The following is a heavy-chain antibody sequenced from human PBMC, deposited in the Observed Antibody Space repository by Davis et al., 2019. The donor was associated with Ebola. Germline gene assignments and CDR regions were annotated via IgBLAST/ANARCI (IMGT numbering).Heavy chain of an antibody. CDR1: GYTFTSYY. CDR2: INPHNGNT. J-gene: IGHJ6*04. V-gene: IGHV1-18*04. Sequence: ASVKVSCKASGYTFTSYYMHWVRQAPGQGLEWMGWINPHNGNTNYAQNVQGRVTMTTDTSTSTAYMEVGILRSDDTAVYYCARERKDYVLRMDVWGKGTTVTVSS. D-gene: IGHD4-17*01. CDR3: ARERKDYVLRMDV.